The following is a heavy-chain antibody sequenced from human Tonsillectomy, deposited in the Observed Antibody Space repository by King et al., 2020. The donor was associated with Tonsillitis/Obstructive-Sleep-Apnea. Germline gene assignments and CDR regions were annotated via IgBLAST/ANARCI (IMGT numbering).Heavy chain of an antibody. V-gene: IGHV3-30*04. CDR3: ARGDCTRTSCVIGACAFDI. J-gene: IGHJ3*02. D-gene: IGHD2-2*01. Sequence: VQLVESGGGVVQPGRSLRLSCAASGFTFSTHAMHWVRQAPGKGLEWVALISYDGSDKYYADSVKGRFTISRDNSKNTVYVQMNSLRAEDTAVYYCARGDCTRTSCVIGACAFDIWGQGKMVTVSA. CDR1: GFTFSTHA. CDR2: ISYDGSDK.